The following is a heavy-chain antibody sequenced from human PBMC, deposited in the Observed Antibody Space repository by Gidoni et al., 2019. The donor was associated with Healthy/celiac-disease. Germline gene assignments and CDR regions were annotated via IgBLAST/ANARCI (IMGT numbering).Heavy chain of an antibody. CDR2: ISYDGSNK. CDR1: GFTFRSYA. J-gene: IGHJ6*02. CDR3: AREYELSSTSPPGYYGMDV. V-gene: IGHV3-30-3*01. Sequence: QVQLVESGGGVVPPGRSLRLSCAASGFTFRSYAMHWVRQAPGKGLEWVAVISYDGSNKYYADSVKGRFTISRDNSKNTLYLQMNSLRAEDTAVYYCAREYELSSTSPPGYYGMDVWGQGTTVTVSS. D-gene: IGHD2-2*01.